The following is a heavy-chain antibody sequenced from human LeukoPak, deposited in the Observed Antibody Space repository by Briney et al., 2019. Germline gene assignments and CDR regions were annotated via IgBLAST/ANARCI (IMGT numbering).Heavy chain of an antibody. CDR2: IWYDGSNK. V-gene: IGHV3-33*01. D-gene: IGHD3-3*01. CDR1: GLTFSSYG. CDR3: ARDHTIFGVARYYFDY. J-gene: IGHJ4*02. Sequence: PGRSLRLSCAASGLTFSSYGMHWVRQAPGKGLEWVAVIWYDGSNKYYADSVKGRFTISRDNSKNTLYLQMNSLRAEDTAVYYCARDHTIFGVARYYFDYWGQGTLITVSS.